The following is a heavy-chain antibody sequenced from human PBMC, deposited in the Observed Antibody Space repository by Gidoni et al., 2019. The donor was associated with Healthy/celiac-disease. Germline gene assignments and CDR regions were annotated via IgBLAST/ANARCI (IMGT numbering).Heavy chain of an antibody. D-gene: IGHD3-10*01. V-gene: IGHV3-23*01. CDR2: ISGSGGST. CDR3: AKDQNSGHTFDY. Sequence: EVQLLESGGGLVQPGGSLRLSCSASGFTFSSYSMSWVRQAPGKGLEWVPAISGSGGSTYDADSVKGRFTISRDNSKNTLYLQMNSLRAEDTAVYYCAKDQNSGHTFDYWGQGTLVTVSS. J-gene: IGHJ4*02. CDR1: GFTFSSYS.